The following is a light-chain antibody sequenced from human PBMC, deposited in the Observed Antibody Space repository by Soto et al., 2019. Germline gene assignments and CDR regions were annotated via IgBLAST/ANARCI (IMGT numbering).Light chain of an antibody. J-gene: IGKJ1*01. V-gene: IGKV1-17*01. CDR3: LQHNSYPWT. CDR2: AAS. CDR1: QGSRKD. Sequence: DIQMTQSPSSLSASVGDRVTITCRASQGSRKDLGWYQQKPGKAPKRLIYAASSLQSGVPSKFSGSGSGTEFTLTISRLQPEDFATYYCLQHNSYPWTFGQGTKVEIK.